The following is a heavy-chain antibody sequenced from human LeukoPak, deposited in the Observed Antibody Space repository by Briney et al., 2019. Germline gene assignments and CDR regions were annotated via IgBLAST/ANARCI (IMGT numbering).Heavy chain of an antibody. D-gene: IGHD5-18*01. J-gene: IGHJ4*02. CDR1: GGTFSSYA. CDR3: ARGGTAMEDFDY. CDR2: IIPILGIA. Sequence: ASVKVSCKASGGTFSSYAISWVRQAPGQGLEWMGRIIPILGIANYAQKFQGRVTITADKSTSTAYMELSSLRSEDTAVYYCARGGTAMEDFDYWGQGTLVTVSS. V-gene: IGHV1-69*04.